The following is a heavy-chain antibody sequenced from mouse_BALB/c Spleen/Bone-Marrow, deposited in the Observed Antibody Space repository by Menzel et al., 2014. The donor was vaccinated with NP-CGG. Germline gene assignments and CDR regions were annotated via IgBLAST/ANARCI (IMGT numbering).Heavy chain of an antibody. J-gene: IGHJ2*01. CDR1: GYTFTDYI. CDR2: FYPGSGNI. V-gene: IGHV1-62-2*01. Sequence: VQLQQLGAELVKPGASVKLFCKASGYTFTDYIIHWIKQRSGQGLEWIGWFYPGSGNIKYNEKFKEKATLTAGKSSSTVYMELSRLTSENSAVYCGTRHVNGSSYVDYWGQGTTLTGSS. CDR3: TRHVNGSSYVDY. D-gene: IGHD1-1*01.